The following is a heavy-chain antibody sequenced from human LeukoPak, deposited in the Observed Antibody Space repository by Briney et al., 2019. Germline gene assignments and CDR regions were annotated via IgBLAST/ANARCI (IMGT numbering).Heavy chain of an antibody. CDR2: IDPNSGGS. CDR1: GYTFTGYY. V-gene: IGHV1-2*02. J-gene: IGHJ4*02. D-gene: IGHD6-13*01. Sequence: ASVKVSCKTSGYTFTGYYIHWVRQAPGQGLEWMGWIDPNSGGSNSAQKFQGRVTMTRDTSISTAYMELSRLRADDTAVYYCARAGSSWYSLLDNWGQGTLVTVSS. CDR3: ARAGSSWYSLLDN.